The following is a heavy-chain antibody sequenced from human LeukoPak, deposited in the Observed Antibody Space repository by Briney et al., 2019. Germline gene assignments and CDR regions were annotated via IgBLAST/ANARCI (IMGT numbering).Heavy chain of an antibody. Sequence: GGSLRLSCAASGFTFSSYAMSWVRQAPGKGLEWVSAISGSGGSTYYADSVKGRFTISRVNSKNTLYLQMNSLRAEDTAVYYCAKIGAAYNWNYGATFDYWGQGTLVTVSS. J-gene: IGHJ4*02. CDR3: AKIGAAYNWNYGATFDY. D-gene: IGHD1-7*01. CDR1: GFTFSSYA. V-gene: IGHV3-23*01. CDR2: ISGSGGST.